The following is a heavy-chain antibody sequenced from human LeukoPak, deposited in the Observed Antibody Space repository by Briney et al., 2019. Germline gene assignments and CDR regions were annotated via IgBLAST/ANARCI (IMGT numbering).Heavy chain of an antibody. D-gene: IGHD2-2*01. Sequence: KSSETLSLTCTVSGGSISSSSYYWGWIRQPPGKGLEWIGSIYYSGSTYYNPSLKSRVTISVDTSENQFSLKLSSVTAADTAVYYCARGVPGYYLDYWGQGTLVTVSS. V-gene: IGHV4-39*01. CDR3: ARGVPGYYLDY. J-gene: IGHJ4*02. CDR2: IYYSGST. CDR1: GGSISSSSYY.